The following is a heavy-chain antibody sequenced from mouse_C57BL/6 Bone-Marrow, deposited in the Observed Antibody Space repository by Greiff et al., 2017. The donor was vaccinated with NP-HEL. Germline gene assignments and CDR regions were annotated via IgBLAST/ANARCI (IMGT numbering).Heavy chain of an antibody. V-gene: IGHV1-81*01. CDR2: IYPRSGNT. CDR3: AEDSSGYRAWFAY. J-gene: IGHJ3*01. CDR1: GYTFTSYG. D-gene: IGHD3-2*02. Sequence: QVQLQQSGAELARPGASVKLSCKASGYTFTSYGISWVKQRTGQGLEWIGEIYPRSGNTYYNEKFKGKATLTADKSSSTAYMELRSLTSEDSAVCFCAEDSSGYRAWFAYWGQGTLVTVSA.